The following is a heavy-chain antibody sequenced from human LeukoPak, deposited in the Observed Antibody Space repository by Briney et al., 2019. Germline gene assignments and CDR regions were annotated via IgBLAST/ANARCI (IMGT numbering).Heavy chain of an antibody. D-gene: IGHD3-10*01. J-gene: IGHJ4*02. CDR2: ISYDGSNK. Sequence: PERSLRLSCAASGFTFSSYAMHWVRQAPGKGLEWVAVISYDGSNKYYADSVKGRFTISRDNSKNTLYLQMNSLRAEDTAVYYCARDRLRYFDYWGQGTLVTVSS. V-gene: IGHV3-30-3*01. CDR3: ARDRLRYFDY. CDR1: GFTFSSYA.